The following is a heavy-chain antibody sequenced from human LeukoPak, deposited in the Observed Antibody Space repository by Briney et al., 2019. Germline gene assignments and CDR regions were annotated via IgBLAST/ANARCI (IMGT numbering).Heavy chain of an antibody. CDR1: GFTFSSYW. CDR2: IYYSGST. Sequence: GSLRLSCAASGFTFSSYWMSWVRQAPGKGLGWSGSIYYSGSTYYNPSLKSRVTISVDTSKNQFSLKLSSVTAADTAVYYCARDMVYDSSGYYFYWGQGTLVTVSS. CDR3: ARDMVYDSSGYYFY. J-gene: IGHJ4*02. D-gene: IGHD3-22*01. V-gene: IGHV4-39*07.